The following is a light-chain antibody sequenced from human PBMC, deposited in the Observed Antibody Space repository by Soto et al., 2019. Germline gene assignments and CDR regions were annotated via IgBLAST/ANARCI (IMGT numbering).Light chain of an antibody. CDR3: QQYTSYSPWT. J-gene: IGKJ1*01. CDR1: QSINNW. Sequence: DIQMTQSPSTLSASVGDRVTITCRASQSINNWLAWYQQKPGKAPKLLIYDASSLESGVPSRFSGSGSGTEFALTISSLQPDDFATYYCQQYTSYSPWTFGQGTRVEVK. V-gene: IGKV1-5*01. CDR2: DAS.